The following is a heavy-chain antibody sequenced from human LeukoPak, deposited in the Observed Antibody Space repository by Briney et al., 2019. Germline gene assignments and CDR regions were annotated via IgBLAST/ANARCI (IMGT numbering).Heavy chain of an antibody. D-gene: IGHD5-12*01. CDR3: ARLQRGYAIYYYGMDV. CDR2: IYYSGST. J-gene: IGHJ6*02. CDR1: GGSISSYY. Sequence: SETLSLTCTVSGGSISSYYWSWIRQPPGKGLGWIGYIYYSGSTNYNPSLKSRVTISVATSKNQFSLKLSSVTAADTAVYYCARLQRGYAIYYYGMDVWGQGTTVTVSS. V-gene: IGHV4-59*08.